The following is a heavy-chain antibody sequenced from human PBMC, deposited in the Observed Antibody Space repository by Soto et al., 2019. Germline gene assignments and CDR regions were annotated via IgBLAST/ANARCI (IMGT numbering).Heavy chain of an antibody. CDR1: GGSFSGYY. Sequence: SETLSLTCAVYGGSFSGYYWTWIRQPPGKGLEWIGEINHRRSTSYNPSLKRRVTMSIDTSKNQFSLNLSSVTAADTALYCCARGPGLRAVAERYYYYGMDVWGQGTTVTVSS. V-gene: IGHV4-34*01. CDR2: INHRRST. D-gene: IGHD6-19*01. J-gene: IGHJ6*02. CDR3: ARGPGLRAVAERYYYYGMDV.